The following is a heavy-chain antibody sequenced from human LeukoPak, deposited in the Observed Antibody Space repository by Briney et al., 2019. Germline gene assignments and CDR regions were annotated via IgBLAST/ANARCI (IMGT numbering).Heavy chain of an antibody. CDR3: ARDRRITMVRGPIDY. CDR2: ISYDGSNK. D-gene: IGHD3-10*01. J-gene: IGHJ4*02. CDR1: GFTFSSYA. V-gene: IGHV3-30-3*01. Sequence: GRSLRLSCAASGFTFSSYAMHWVRQAPGKGLEWVAVISYDGSNKYYADSVKGRFTISRENSKNKLYLQMNSLRAEDTAVYYCARDRRITMVRGPIDYWGQGTLVTVSS.